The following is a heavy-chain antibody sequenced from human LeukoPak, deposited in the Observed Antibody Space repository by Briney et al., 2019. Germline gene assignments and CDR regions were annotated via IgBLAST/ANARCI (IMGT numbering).Heavy chain of an antibody. CDR1: GFTSSSYA. CDR3: AKVSWANYFDY. V-gene: IGHV3-23*01. CDR2: ISGSGDNT. Sequence: GGSLRLSCAVSGFTSSSYAMSWVRQAPGKGLEWVSTISGSGDNTYSADSVRGRFTISRDNSKDTLYLQMNSLRAEDTAIYYCAKVSWANYFDYWGQGTLVTVSS. D-gene: IGHD6-13*01. J-gene: IGHJ4*02.